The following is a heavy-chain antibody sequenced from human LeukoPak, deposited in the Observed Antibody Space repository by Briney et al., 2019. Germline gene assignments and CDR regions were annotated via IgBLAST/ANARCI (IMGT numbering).Heavy chain of an antibody. CDR1: GFTFSNYI. J-gene: IGHJ4*02. D-gene: IGHD2-15*01. CDR3: ATDLGGVCSGGSCYLGTDY. CDR2: ISYDGSNK. V-gene: IGHV3-30*03. Sequence: GGSLRLSCAASGFTFSNYIMHWARQAPGKGLEWVAVISYDGSNKYYADSVKGRFTISRDNSKNTLYLQMNSLRAEDTAVYYCATDLGGVCSGGSCYLGTDYWGQGTLVTVSS.